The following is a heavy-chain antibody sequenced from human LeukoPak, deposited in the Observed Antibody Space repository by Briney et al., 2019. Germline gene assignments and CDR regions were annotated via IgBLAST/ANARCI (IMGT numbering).Heavy chain of an antibody. CDR3: ARALYYYDSSGHSDGYYMDV. CDR1: GGSISSSSYY. Sequence: SETLSLTCTVSGGSISSSSYYWGWIRQPPGKGLEWIGSIYYSGSTYYNPSLKSRVTISVDTSKNQFSLKLSSVTAADTAVYYCARALYYYDSSGHSDGYYMDVWGKGTTVTVSS. CDR2: IYYSGST. V-gene: IGHV4-39*07. J-gene: IGHJ6*03. D-gene: IGHD3-22*01.